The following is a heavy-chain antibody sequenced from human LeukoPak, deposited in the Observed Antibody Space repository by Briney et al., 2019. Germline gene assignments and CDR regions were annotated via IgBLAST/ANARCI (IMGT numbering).Heavy chain of an antibody. V-gene: IGHV4-39*07. J-gene: IGHJ3*02. Sequence: PSETLSLTCSVSGGPISSSSYYWGWIRQPPGKGLEWIGYIYYSGSTYYNPSLKSRVTISVDTSKNQFSLKLRSVTAADTAVYYCAREGYYDTSASGAFDIWGQGTMVTVSS. CDR3: AREGYYDTSASGAFDI. CDR1: GGPISSSSYY. D-gene: IGHD3-22*01. CDR2: IYYSGST.